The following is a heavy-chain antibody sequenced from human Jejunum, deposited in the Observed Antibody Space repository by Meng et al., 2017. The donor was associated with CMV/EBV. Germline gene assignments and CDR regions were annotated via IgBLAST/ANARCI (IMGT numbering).Heavy chain of an antibody. D-gene: IGHD1-1*01. CDR1: GYSISSGYY. CDR2: IYHGGST. V-gene: IGHV4-38-2*02. J-gene: IGHJ4*02. CDR3: ARDPNWNDRYYFDY. Sequence: GYSISSGYYWGWIRQPPGKGLEWIGSIYHGGSTYSNPSLKSRVTMSVDTSKNQFSLKLRSVTAADTAVYYCARDPNWNDRYYFDYWGQGALVTV.